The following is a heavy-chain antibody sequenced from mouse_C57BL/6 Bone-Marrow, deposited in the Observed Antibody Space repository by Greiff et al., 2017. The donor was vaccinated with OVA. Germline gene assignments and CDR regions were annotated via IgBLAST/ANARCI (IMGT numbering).Heavy chain of an antibody. CDR2: ISSGGSYT. D-gene: IGHD1-1*01. CDR1: GFTFSSYG. CDR3: ARQDYYGSSNYYAMDY. V-gene: IGHV5-6*01. J-gene: IGHJ4*01. Sequence: EVMLVESGGDLVKPGGSLKLSCAASGFTFSSYGMSWVRQTPDKRLEWVATISSGGSYTYYPDSVKGRFTISRDNAKNTLYLQMSSLKSEDTAMYYWARQDYYGSSNYYAMDYWGQGTSVTVSS.